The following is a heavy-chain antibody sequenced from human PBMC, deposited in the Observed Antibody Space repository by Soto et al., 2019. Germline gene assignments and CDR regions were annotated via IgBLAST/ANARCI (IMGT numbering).Heavy chain of an antibody. CDR3: ARDHGGGGLTLEY. CDR2: ISNSGRIT. J-gene: IGHJ4*02. D-gene: IGHD3-10*01. V-gene: IGHV3-11*01. CDR1: GFIFSDYY. Sequence: QVHLEESGGGLVKPGGSLRLSCTSSGFIFSDYYMSWIRQTPGKGLEWVSDISNSGRITHHADSVEGRFTISRDNAKDSLYLQMNRLRPEDSSIYYCARDHGGGGLTLEYWGQGTLVTVSS.